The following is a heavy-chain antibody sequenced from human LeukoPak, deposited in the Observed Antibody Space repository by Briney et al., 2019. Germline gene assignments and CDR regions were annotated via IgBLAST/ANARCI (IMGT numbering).Heavy chain of an antibody. CDR3: ARDGPYSSSYYYYMDV. Sequence: PSETLSLTCTVSGGSISSSSYCWGWIRQPPGKGRELIGRIYTSGSTNYNPSLKSRVTISVDTSKNQFSLKLSSVTAADTAVYYCARDGPYSSSYYYYMDVWGKGTTVTVSS. V-gene: IGHV4-39*07. CDR1: GGSISSSSYC. J-gene: IGHJ6*03. D-gene: IGHD6-13*01. CDR2: IYTSGST.